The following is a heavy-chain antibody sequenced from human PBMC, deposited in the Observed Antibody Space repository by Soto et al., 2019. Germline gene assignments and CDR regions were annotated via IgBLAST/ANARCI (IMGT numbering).Heavy chain of an antibody. V-gene: IGHV1-3*01. CDR2: INAGNGNT. CDR3: ARVVYDILTGHKAVDY. Sequence: GASVKVSCTASGYTFTSYAMHWVRQAPGQRLEWMGWINAGNGNTKYSQKFQGRVTITRDTSASTAYMELSSLRSEDTAVYYCARVVYDILTGHKAVDYWGQGTLVTVSS. J-gene: IGHJ4*02. CDR1: GYTFTSYA. D-gene: IGHD3-9*01.